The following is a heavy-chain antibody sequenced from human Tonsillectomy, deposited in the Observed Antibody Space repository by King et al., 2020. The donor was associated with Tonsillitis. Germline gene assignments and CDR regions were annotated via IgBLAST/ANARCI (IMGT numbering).Heavy chain of an antibody. J-gene: IGHJ3*02. CDR1: GGSFSGYY. CDR3: ARAGYSSRGTYAFDI. CDR2: INHSGST. Sequence: VQLQQWGAGLLKPSETLSLTCAVYGGSFSGYYWSWIRQPPGKGLGWIGEINHSGSTNYNPSLKSRVTLSVDTSKNQFSRKLSSVTAADTAVYYWARAGYSSRGTYAFDIWGQGTMVTVSS. D-gene: IGHD6-13*01. V-gene: IGHV4-34*01.